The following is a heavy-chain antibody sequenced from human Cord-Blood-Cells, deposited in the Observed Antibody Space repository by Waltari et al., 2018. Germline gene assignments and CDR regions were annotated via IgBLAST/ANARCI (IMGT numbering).Heavy chain of an antibody. Sequence: TLSLTCAVYGGSFSGYYWSWIRQPPGKGLEWIGEINHSGSTNYNPSLKSRVTISVDTSKNQFSLKLSSVTAADTAVYYCASYYYYDSSGYYFDYWGQGTLVTVSS. CDR2: INHSGST. CDR1: GGSFSGYY. CDR3: ASYYYYDSSGYYFDY. J-gene: IGHJ4*02. V-gene: IGHV4-34*01. D-gene: IGHD3-22*01.